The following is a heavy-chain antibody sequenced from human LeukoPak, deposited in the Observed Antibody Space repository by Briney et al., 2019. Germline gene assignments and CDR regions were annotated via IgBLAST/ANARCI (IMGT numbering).Heavy chain of an antibody. Sequence: PSETLSLTCTVSGGSISNYYWSWIRQPPGMGLEWIGYIYYTGSTDYNPSLESRVTISVDTSKNHFSLRLTSVTAADTAVYYCASLRGDYWGQGILVAVSS. J-gene: IGHJ4*02. V-gene: IGHV4-59*08. CDR1: GGSISNYY. CDR3: ASLRGDY. CDR2: IYYTGST.